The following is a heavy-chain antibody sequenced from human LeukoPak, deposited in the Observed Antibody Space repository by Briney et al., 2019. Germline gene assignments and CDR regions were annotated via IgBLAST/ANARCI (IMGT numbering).Heavy chain of an antibody. CDR3: ARDDGE. CDR1: GFTFSTYS. V-gene: IGHV3-21*01. Sequence: GGSLKLSCAASGFTFSTYSMNWVRQAPGKGLEWVSSISGGSGYIYYADSVKGRFTVSRDNAKNSLYLQMNSLRAEDTAVYYCARDDGEWGQGTLVTVSS. J-gene: IGHJ4*02. CDR2: ISGGSGYI.